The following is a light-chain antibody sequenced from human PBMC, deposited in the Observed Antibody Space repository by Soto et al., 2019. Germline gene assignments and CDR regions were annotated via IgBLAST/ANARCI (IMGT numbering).Light chain of an antibody. CDR1: QSVSSN. Sequence: EIVMTQSPATLSVSPGERATLSCRASQSVSSNLAWYQQKPGQAPRLLIYGASTRATGIPARFSGSRSGTEFPLTLSTPQSADFAVSYCQHYNNWPPRTLGQGTKVDTK. J-gene: IGKJ1*01. CDR3: QHYNNWPPRT. CDR2: GAS. V-gene: IGKV3-15*01.